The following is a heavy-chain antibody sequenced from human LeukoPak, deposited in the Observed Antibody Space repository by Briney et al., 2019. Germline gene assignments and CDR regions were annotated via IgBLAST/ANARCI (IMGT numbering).Heavy chain of an antibody. Sequence: SETLSLTCAVYGGSFSGYYWSWIRQPPGKGLEWIGEINHSGSTNYNPSLKSRLTMSVDTSKNQFSLKLISVTAADTAMYYCARGRYSSSPWGQGTLVTVSS. D-gene: IGHD6-6*01. CDR2: INHSGST. CDR1: GGSFSGYY. CDR3: ARGRYSSSP. J-gene: IGHJ5*02. V-gene: IGHV4-34*01.